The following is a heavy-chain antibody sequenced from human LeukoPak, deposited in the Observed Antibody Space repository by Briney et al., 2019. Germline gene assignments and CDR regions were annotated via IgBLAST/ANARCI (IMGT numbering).Heavy chain of an antibody. CDR3: ARRVEMATIDAFDI. CDR1: GYTFTSYA. CDR2: INTNTGNP. Sequence: ASVKVSCKASGYTFTSYAMNWVRQAPGQGLEWMGWINTNTGNPTYAQGFTGRFVFSLDTSVSTAYLQISSLKAEDTAVYYCARRVEMATIDAFDIWGQGTMVTVSS. V-gene: IGHV7-4-1*02. D-gene: IGHD5-24*01. J-gene: IGHJ3*02.